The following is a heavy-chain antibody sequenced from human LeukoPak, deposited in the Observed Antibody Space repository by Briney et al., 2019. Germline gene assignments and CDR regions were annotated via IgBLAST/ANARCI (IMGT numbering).Heavy chain of an antibody. CDR2: ISGSGGST. J-gene: IGHJ4*02. D-gene: IGHD6-19*01. V-gene: IGHV3-23*01. Sequence: GGSLRLSCAASGFTFSSYAMSWVRQAPGKGLEWVSSISGSGGSTYYADSVKGRFTISRDNSKNTLYLQMNSLRAEDTAVYYCARSSTRFSSGWYNLDYWGQGTLVTVSS. CDR1: GFTFSSYA. CDR3: ARSSTRFSSGWYNLDY.